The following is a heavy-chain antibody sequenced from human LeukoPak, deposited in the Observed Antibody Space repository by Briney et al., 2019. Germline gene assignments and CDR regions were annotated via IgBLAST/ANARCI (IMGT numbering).Heavy chain of an antibody. CDR3: ARDRYGDGFAHLDH. Sequence: ASVKVPCKASGYTFTSYAIHWVRQAPGQGLEWMGWITPSGGTNYPQKFQGRVAITWDTSITTAYMDLSRLTSDDTAVYYCARDRYGDGFAHLDHWGQGALVTVSS. J-gene: IGHJ4*02. CDR1: GYTFTSYA. CDR2: ITPSGGT. D-gene: IGHD5-24*01. V-gene: IGHV1-2*02.